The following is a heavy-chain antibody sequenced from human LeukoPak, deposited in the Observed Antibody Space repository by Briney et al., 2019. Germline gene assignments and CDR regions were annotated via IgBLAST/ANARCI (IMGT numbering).Heavy chain of an antibody. J-gene: IGHJ4*02. V-gene: IGHV4-30-4*01. CDR2: IYYSGSI. D-gene: IGHD4-23*01. CDR1: GGSISSGDYY. Sequence: SQTLSLTCTVSGGSISSGDYYWSWIRQPPGKGLEWIGYIYYSGSIYYNPSLKSRVTISVDTSKNQFSLKLSSVTAADTAVYYCARDLLNEGNHLDYWGQGTLVTVSS. CDR3: ARDLLNEGNHLDY.